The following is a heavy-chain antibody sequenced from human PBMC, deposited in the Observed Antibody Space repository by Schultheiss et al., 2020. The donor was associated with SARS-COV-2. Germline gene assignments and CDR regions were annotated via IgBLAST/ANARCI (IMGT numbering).Heavy chain of an antibody. CDR3: APYSSGQGAFQFGY. CDR1: GFTFSNAW. Sequence: GGSLRLSCAASGFTFSNAWMSWVRQAPGKGLEWVAVISYDGSNKYYADSVKGRFTISRDNAKNSLYLQMNSLRDEDTAVYYCAPYSSGQGAFQFGYWGQGTLVTVSS. D-gene: IGHD6-19*01. V-gene: IGHV3-30*03. J-gene: IGHJ4*02. CDR2: ISYDGSNK.